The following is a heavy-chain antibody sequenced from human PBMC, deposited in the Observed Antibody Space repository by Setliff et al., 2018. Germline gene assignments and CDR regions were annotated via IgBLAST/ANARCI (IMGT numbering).Heavy chain of an antibody. CDR1: GFTLRNSG. D-gene: IGHD6-19*01. CDR2: ISYDGFKI. V-gene: IGHV3-30*03. CDR3: AREGSIGWSQYFHH. J-gene: IGHJ1*01. Sequence: PGGSLRLSCAASGFTLRNSGMHWVRQAPGRGLEWVTFISYDGFKIYYAESVKGRFTISRDISTNTLFLEIDSLRSEDTGLYYCAREGSIGWSQYFHHWGQGTPVTAPQ.